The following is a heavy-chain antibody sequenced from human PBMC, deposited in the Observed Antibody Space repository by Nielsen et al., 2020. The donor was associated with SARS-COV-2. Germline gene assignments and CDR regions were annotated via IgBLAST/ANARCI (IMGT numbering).Heavy chain of an antibody. V-gene: IGHV1-24*01. CDR2: FDPEDGET. CDR3: TAGMVRGVIDY. CDR1: GRTLTELA. D-gene: IGHD3-10*01. J-gene: IGHJ4*02. Sequence: ASVKVSCKVSGRTLTELAMHWVRQAPGKGLEWMGDFDPEDGETFYAQKFQGRVSMTGDTSTDIAYMELSSLTSEDTGVYYCTAGMVRGVIDYWGQGSLVTVSS.